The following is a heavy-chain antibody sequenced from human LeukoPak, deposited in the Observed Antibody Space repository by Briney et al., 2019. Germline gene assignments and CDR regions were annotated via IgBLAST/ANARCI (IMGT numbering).Heavy chain of an antibody. CDR2: IYYSGST. D-gene: IGHD1/OR15-1a*01. CDR3: ARHKLEQGYNWFDT. CDR1: GGSISSYY. Sequence: SETLSLTCTVSGGSISSYYWSWIRQPPGKGLEWIGYIYYSGSTNYNPSLKSRVTISVDTSKNQFSLKLSSVTAADTAVYYCARHKLEQGYNWFDTWGQGTLVTVSS. V-gene: IGHV4-59*08. J-gene: IGHJ5*02.